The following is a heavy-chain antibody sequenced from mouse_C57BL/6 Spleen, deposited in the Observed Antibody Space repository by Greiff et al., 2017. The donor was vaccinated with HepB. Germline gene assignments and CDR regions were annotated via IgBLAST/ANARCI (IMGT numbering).Heavy chain of an antibody. D-gene: IGHD3-1*01. J-gene: IGHJ4*01. V-gene: IGHV1-82*01. CDR3: ARSGRGLYAIDY. CDR1: GYAFSSSW. CDR2: IYPGDGDT. Sequence: VQLQQSGPELVKPGASVKISCKASGYAFSSSWMNWVKQRPGKGLEWIGRIYPGDGDTNYNGKFKGKATLTADKSSSTAYMQLSSLTSEDSAVYFCARSGRGLYAIDYWGQGTSVTVSS.